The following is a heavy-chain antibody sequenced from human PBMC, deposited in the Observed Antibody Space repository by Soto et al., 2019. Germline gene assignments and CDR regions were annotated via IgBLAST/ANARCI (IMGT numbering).Heavy chain of an antibody. Sequence: ESGGGLVKPGGYLRLSCVASEFTFSVYSMNWVRQAPGKGLEWVSSISSGSSYIYYADSVKGRFTISRDNDKSSLFLHMNSLRVDDTAVYYCTRDRVKIRGGYYHYYGMDVWGQGTTVTVSS. CDR2: ISSGSSYI. CDR1: EFTFSVYS. D-gene: IGHD3-10*01. V-gene: IGHV3-21*06. J-gene: IGHJ6*02. CDR3: TRDRVKIRGGYYHYYGMDV.